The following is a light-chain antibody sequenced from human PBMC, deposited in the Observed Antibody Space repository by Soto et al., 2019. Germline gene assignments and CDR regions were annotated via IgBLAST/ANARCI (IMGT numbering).Light chain of an antibody. J-gene: IGKJ1*01. CDR1: QSLSGW. Sequence: DIQLTQTPSTLSASIGDRVTTTRLASQSLSGWLAWYQQTPGKAPKLLISDAFRLESGVPSRFRGSGSGTEFSLTITSLQPGDSATFYCQQYASYPWKFGRGTKVDIK. CDR3: QQYASYPWK. V-gene: IGKV1-5*01. CDR2: DAF.